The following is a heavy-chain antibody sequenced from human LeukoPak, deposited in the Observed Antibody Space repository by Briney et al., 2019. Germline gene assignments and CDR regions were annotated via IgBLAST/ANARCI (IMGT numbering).Heavy chain of an antibody. J-gene: IGHJ4*02. Sequence: GGSLRLSCAASGFTFSSYAMSWVRQAPGKGLEWVSAITGSGGSTYYADSVKGRFTISRDNSKNTLYLQMNSLRSDDTALYYCAKDQWLVLNYWGQGTLVTVSS. D-gene: IGHD6-19*01. V-gene: IGHV3-23*01. CDR2: ITGSGGST. CDR3: AKDQWLVLNY. CDR1: GFTFSSYA.